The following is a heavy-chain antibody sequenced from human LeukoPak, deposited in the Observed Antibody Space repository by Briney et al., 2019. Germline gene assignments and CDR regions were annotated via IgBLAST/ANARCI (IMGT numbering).Heavy chain of an antibody. D-gene: IGHD5-18*01. CDR1: GFTFSSYS. CDR2: ISSSSSYI. J-gene: IGHJ6*02. CDR3: ASLEARGYQPNYGMDV. V-gene: IGHV3-21*01. Sequence: GGSLRLSCAASGFTFSSYSMNWVRQAPGKGLEWVSSISSSSSYIYNADSVKGRFTISRDNAKNSLYLQMNSLRAEDTAVYYCASLEARGYQPNYGMDVWGQGTTVTVSS.